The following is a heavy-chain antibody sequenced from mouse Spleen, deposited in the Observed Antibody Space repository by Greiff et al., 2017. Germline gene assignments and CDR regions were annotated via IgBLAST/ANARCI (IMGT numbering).Heavy chain of an antibody. Sequence: EVKLVESGGGLVQPGGSMKLSCVASGFTFSNYWMNWVRQSPEKGLEWVAQIRLKSDNYATHYAESVKGRFTISRDDSKSSVYLQMNNLRAEDTGIYYCTGLVITTVVADFDVWGAGTTVTVSS. V-gene: IGHV6-3*01. CDR2: IRLKSDNYAT. J-gene: IGHJ1*01. CDR1: GFTFSNYW. D-gene: IGHD1-1*01. CDR3: TGLVITTVVADFDV.